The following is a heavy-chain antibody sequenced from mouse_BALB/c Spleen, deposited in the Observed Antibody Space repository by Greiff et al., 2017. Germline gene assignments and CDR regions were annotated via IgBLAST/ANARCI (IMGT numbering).Heavy chain of an antibody. CDR3: ARDGLWLRRAY. J-gene: IGHJ3*01. D-gene: IGHD2-2*01. V-gene: IGHV3-6*02. Sequence: EVKLMESGPGLVKPSQSLSLTCSVTGYSITSGYYWNWIRQFPGNKLEWMGYISYDGSNNYNPSLKNRISITRDTSKNQFFLKLNSVTTEDTATYYCARDGLWLRRAYWGQGTLVTVSA. CDR2: ISYDGSN. CDR1: GYSITSGYY.